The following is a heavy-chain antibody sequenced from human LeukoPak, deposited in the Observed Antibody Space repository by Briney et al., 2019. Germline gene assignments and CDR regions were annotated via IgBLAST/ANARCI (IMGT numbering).Heavy chain of an antibody. CDR1: GFTFGSYA. J-gene: IGHJ4*02. V-gene: IGHV3-30-3*01. CDR3: ARDPARPEAQRGYFDY. CDR2: ISYDGTNK. D-gene: IGHD6-25*01. Sequence: GGSLSLSCAASGFTFGSYAMHWVRQAPGRGLEWVAGISYDGTNKYYADSVKGRFTISRDNSKNTLYLQMNSLRAEDTAVYYCARDPARPEAQRGYFDYWGQGTLVTVSS.